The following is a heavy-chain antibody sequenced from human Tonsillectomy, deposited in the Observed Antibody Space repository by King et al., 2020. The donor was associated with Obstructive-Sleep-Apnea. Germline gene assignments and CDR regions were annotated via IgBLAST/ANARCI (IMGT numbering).Heavy chain of an antibody. D-gene: IGHD3-9*01. J-gene: IGHJ6*02. CDR2: IITMSGTV. V-gene: IGHV1-69*01. CDR3: ARDLTGMDV. Sequence: QLVQSGAEVKKPGSSVTVSCKASGGTVTTDTISWVRQAPGQGLEWMGGIITMSGTVHYAQKCQGRVTITADASTNMVFMELNSLRSEDTAVYYCARDLTGMDVWGQGTSVAVSS. CDR1: GGTVTTDT.